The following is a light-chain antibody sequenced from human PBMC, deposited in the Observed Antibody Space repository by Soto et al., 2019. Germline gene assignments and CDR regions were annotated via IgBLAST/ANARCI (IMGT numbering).Light chain of an antibody. CDR1: SSDVGSYNH. CDR2: EVS. Sequence: QSALTQPASVSGSPGQSITISCTGTSSDVGSYNHVSWYQQHPGKAPKLMIYEVSKRPSGVSNRFSGSKSGNTASLTISGLQAEDEADYYCCSYAGSSTFYVFGTGTKVTVL. V-gene: IGLV2-23*02. J-gene: IGLJ1*01. CDR3: CSYAGSSTFYV.